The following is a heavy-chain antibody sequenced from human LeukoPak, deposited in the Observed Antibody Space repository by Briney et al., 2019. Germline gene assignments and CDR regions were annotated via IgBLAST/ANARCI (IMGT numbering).Heavy chain of an antibody. CDR3: AASKDYDYVWGSYRYSPNFDY. Sequence: GGSLRLSCAASGFTVSDYYMSWIRQAPGKGLEWVSYISSRRSYTNYADSVKGRLTISRDNAKNSLYLQMNSLRAEDTAVYYCAASKDYDYVWGSYRYSPNFDYWGQGTLVTVSS. CDR1: GFTVSDYY. V-gene: IGHV3-11*06. CDR2: ISSRRSYT. D-gene: IGHD3-16*02. J-gene: IGHJ4*02.